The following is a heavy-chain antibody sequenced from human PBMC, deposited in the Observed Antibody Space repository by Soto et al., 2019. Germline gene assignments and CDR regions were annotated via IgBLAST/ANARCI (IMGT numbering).Heavy chain of an antibody. V-gene: IGHV5-51*01. D-gene: IGHD3-3*01. Sequence: SLTISCRGSGYDFNTNWFGWVRQLPGRGLEWVGIMYPGDSDTRYNPSLQGHVTLSVDVTVSTAFLQWRSLETSDTGMYFCARLPRDCNKTSCYYADHWGQGTQVTVSS. CDR3: ARLPRDCNKTSCYYADH. CDR2: MYPGDSDT. CDR1: GYDFNTNW. J-gene: IGHJ4*02.